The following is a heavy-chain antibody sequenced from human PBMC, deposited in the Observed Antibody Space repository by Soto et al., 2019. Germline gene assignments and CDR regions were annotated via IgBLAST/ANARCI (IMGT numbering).Heavy chain of an antibody. Sequence: SEPLSLPCTVSGGSISTYYWSWIRQPPGKGLEWIGYISYSGSTNYNPSLKSRVTISIDTSKNQFSLELSSVTAADTAVYFCARGEYYYYYYMDVWGKGTTVTVSS. J-gene: IGHJ6*03. V-gene: IGHV4-59*01. CDR2: ISYSGST. CDR3: ARGEYYYYYYMDV. CDR1: GGSISTYY.